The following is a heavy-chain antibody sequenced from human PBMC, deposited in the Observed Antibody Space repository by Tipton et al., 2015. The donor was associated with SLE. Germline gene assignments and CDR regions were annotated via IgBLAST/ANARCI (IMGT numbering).Heavy chain of an antibody. V-gene: IGHV3-23*01. Sequence: SLRLSCAASGFTFSNYAMNWVRQAPGKGLEWVASISGSGAVTFYADSVKARFTISRDTSKNTLYLQMNTLRAEDTAIYFCSRVEPMFYGMDLWGQGTTVTVSS. J-gene: IGHJ6*02. D-gene: IGHD1-14*01. CDR3: SRVEPMFYGMDL. CDR1: GFTFSNYA. CDR2: ISGSGAVT.